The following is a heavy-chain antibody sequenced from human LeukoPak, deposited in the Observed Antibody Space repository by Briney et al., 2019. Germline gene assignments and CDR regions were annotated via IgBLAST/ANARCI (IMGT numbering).Heavy chain of an antibody. CDR2: ISSSGTTI. D-gene: IGHD2-2*02. Sequence: GGSLRLSCAASGFTFSSYSMNWVRQAPGQWLDWVSYISSSGTTIYYADSVKGRFTISRDNPKESLYLQMNSLRSDAAAMHYCARGYCSSNTCYIAFDIWGQGTMVTVSS. J-gene: IGHJ3*02. CDR3: ARGYCSSNTCYIAFDI. CDR1: GFTFSSYS. V-gene: IGHV3-48*01.